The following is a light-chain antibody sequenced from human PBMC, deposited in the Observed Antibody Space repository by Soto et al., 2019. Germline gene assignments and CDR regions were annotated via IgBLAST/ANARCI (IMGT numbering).Light chain of an antibody. J-gene: IGKJ3*01. Sequence: DIQLTQSPSFLSASVGDRVTITCRASQGISSYLAWYQQKPGKAPKLLIYAASTLQSGVPSRFSGSGSGTEFTLTTSSLQPEDFATYYCQQLNSYPPRFTFGPGTKVDIK. CDR3: QQLNSYPPRFT. CDR1: QGISSY. CDR2: AAS. V-gene: IGKV1-9*01.